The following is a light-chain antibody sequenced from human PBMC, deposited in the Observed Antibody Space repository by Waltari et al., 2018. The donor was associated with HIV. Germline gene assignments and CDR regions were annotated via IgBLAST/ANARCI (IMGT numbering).Light chain of an antibody. CDR2: DAT. CDR1: ISDVVGYNY. V-gene: IGLV2-8*01. CDR3: SAYAGSNNWV. Sequence: QSALTQPPSASGSPGQSVTISCSGTISDVVGYNYVSWYQQYPGKAPKLMNYDATRRPSGVPDRFSGYKSDNTASLTVSGLQAEDEADYYGSAYAGSNNWVFGGGTKLTVL. J-gene: IGLJ3*02.